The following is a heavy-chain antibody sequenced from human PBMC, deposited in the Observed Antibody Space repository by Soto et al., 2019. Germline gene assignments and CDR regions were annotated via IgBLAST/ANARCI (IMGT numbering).Heavy chain of an antibody. V-gene: IGHV3-48*01. CDR1: GFTFSSYS. J-gene: IGHJ4*02. CDR2: ISTSSSTI. CDR3: ARVSVTYDY. D-gene: IGHD4-17*01. Sequence: EVQLVESGGGLVQPGGSLRLSCAASGFTFSSYSMNWVRQAPGKGLEWVSYISTSSSTIYYADSVKGRFTISRDNAKNSRYLQMNSLRAEDTAVYHCARVSVTYDYWGQGTLVTVSS.